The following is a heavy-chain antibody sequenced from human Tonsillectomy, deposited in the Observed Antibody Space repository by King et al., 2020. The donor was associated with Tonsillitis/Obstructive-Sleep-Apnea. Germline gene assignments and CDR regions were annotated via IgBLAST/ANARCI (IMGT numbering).Heavy chain of an antibody. CDR2: INHSGST. CDR1: GGSFSGYY. J-gene: IGHJ4*02. CDR3: ASGNMWDSSSPFDY. V-gene: IGHV4-34*01. Sequence: VQLQQWGAGLLKPSETLSLTCAVYGGSFSGYYWSWIRQPPGKGLEWIGEINHSGSTNYNPSLKSRVTISIDTSKNQFSLNLSSVTAADTAVYYCASGNMWDSSSPFDYWGQGTLVTVSS. D-gene: IGHD6-6*01.